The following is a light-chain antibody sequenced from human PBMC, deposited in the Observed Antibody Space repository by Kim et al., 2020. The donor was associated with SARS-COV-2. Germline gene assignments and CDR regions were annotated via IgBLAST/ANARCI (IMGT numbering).Light chain of an antibody. Sequence: EIVLTQSPGTLSLSPGERATLSCRASQSVSSSYLAGYQQKPGQAPRILIYGASNRATGIPDRFSGSGSGTDFTLTISRLEPEDFAVYSCQQYATSPLTFGGGTKVDIK. J-gene: IGKJ4*01. CDR2: GAS. CDR1: QSVSSSY. V-gene: IGKV3-20*01. CDR3: QQYATSPLT.